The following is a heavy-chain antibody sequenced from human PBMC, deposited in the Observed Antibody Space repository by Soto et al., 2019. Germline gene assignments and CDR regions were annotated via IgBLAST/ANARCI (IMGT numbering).Heavy chain of an antibody. CDR2: IYYSGST. CDR1: GGSISSYY. CDR3: ARVGDFWSGYYPNWFDP. V-gene: IGHV4-59*01. Sequence: PSETLSLTCTVSGGSISSYYWSWIRQPPGKGLEWIGYIYYSGSTNYNPSLKSRVTISVDTSKNQFSLKLSSVTAADTAVYYCARVGDFWSGYYPNWFDPWGQGTLVTVSS. D-gene: IGHD3-3*01. J-gene: IGHJ5*02.